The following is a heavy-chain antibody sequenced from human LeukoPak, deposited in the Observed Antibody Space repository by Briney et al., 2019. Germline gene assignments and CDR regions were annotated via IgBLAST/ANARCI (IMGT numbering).Heavy chain of an antibody. V-gene: IGHV1-46*01. Sequence: ASVKVSCKASGYTFTSYYMHWVRQAHGQGLEWMGIINPSGGSTSYAQKFQGRVTMTRDTSTSTVYMELSSLRSEDTAVYYCARNLILNSGYDYGLRAPVGYWGQGNLVTVSS. CDR2: INPSGGST. D-gene: IGHD5-12*01. CDR3: ARNLILNSGYDYGLRAPVGY. J-gene: IGHJ4*02. CDR1: GYTFTSYY.